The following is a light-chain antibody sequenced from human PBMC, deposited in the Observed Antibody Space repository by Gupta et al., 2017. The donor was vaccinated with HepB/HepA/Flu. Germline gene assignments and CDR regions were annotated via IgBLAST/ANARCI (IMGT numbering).Light chain of an antibody. CDR2: GAS. CDR3: QQLNRYPLI. CDR1: QDIGNF. Sequence: DIQLTQSPSFLSASVGDRVTITCRASQDIGNFLAWYQQKPGKAPNLLIYGASTLQSGVPSRFSGSGSGTEFTLTISSLQPEDFAAYYCQQLNRYPLICGPGTKVGFK. J-gene: IGKJ3*01. V-gene: IGKV1-9*01.